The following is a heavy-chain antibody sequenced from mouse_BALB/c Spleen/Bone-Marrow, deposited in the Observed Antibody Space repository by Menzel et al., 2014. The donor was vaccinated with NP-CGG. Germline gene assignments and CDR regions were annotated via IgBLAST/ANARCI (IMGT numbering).Heavy chain of an antibody. Sequence: VQLKEPGAELVKPGASVKLSCTASGFNIKDTYMHWVKQRPEQGLEWIVRIDPANGNTKYDPKFQGKATITADTSSNTAYLQLSSLTSEDTAVYYCARSYGSSPFDYWGQGTTLTVSS. J-gene: IGHJ2*01. V-gene: IGHV14-3*02. CDR3: ARSYGSSPFDY. CDR2: IDPANGNT. CDR1: GFNIKDTY. D-gene: IGHD1-1*01.